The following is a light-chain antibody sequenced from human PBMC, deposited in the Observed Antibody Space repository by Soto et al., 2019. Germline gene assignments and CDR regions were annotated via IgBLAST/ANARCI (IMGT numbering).Light chain of an antibody. CDR1: QSVSSY. Sequence: EIVLTQSPATLSLSPGERATLSCRASQSVSSYLAWYQQKPGQAPRLLIYDASNRATGIPARFSGSGSGTDFTLTISSLEPEDFAVYYCQQRSNWPPRFGQGTKWISN. J-gene: IGKJ1*01. CDR2: DAS. CDR3: QQRSNWPPR. V-gene: IGKV3-11*01.